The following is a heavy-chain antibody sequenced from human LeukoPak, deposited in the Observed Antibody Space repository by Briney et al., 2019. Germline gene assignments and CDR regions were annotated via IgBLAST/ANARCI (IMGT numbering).Heavy chain of an antibody. CDR3: ARALTRYSTAWYGY. V-gene: IGHV1-2*02. CDR2: LNPYSGGT. Sequence: ASVKVSCKTSGFTFKDYYIHWVRQAPGQGLEWMGWLNPYSGGTNYAQKFQGRVTLTRDTSITTAYMDLSSLTSDDTALYYCARALTRYSTAWYGYWGQGTLVTVSS. J-gene: IGHJ4*02. D-gene: IGHD6-19*01. CDR1: GFTFKDYY.